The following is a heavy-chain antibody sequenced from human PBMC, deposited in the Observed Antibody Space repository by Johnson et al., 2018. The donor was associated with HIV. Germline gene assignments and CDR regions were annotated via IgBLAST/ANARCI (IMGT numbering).Heavy chain of an antibody. Sequence: VQLVESGGGLVQPGRSLRLSCAASGFTFDDYAMHWVRQAPGKGLEWVSGISWNSGSIGDADSVKGRFSISSDNAKKSLWLRMNSLRAEDTALYYCARFENTLSNAFDIWGQGTMVTVSS. D-gene: IGHD3-10*01. CDR2: ISWNSGSI. CDR3: ARFENTLSNAFDI. CDR1: GFTFDDYA. J-gene: IGHJ3*02. V-gene: IGHV3-9*01.